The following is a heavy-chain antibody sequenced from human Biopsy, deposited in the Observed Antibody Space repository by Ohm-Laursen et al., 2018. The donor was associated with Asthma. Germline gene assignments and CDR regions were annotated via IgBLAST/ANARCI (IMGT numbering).Heavy chain of an antibody. Sequence: SVKVSCKSLGGTFNTYVIGWVRQAPGQGLEWMGGINSVFGTTTYPQKFQVRVTITADDSTSTVYMELSSLRSEDTAVYYCARKAGSCISRTCYSLDFWGQGTLVTFSS. CDR1: GGTFNTYV. D-gene: IGHD2-2*01. J-gene: IGHJ4*02. V-gene: IGHV1-69*13. CDR3: ARKAGSCISRTCYSLDF. CDR2: INSVFGTT.